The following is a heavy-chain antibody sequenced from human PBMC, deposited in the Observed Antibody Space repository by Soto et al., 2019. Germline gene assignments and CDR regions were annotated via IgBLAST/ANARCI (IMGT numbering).Heavy chain of an antibody. J-gene: IGHJ4*02. CDR3: ARIAVTGRGDFDY. V-gene: IGHV3-20*04. Sequence: EVQLAESGGGVVRPGGSLRLSCAASGFTFDDFGMSWVRQVPGKGLEWVPGIYWYGGRTGYADSVRGRFTISRDNAKNSMFLQMNSLRVEDSALYYCARIAVTGRGDFDYWGQGTLVTVSS. D-gene: IGHD6-19*01. CDR2: IYWYGGRT. CDR1: GFTFDDFG.